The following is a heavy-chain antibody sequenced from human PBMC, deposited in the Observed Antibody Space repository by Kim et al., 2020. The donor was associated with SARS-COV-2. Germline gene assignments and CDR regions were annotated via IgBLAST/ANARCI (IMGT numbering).Heavy chain of an antibody. J-gene: IGHJ4*02. D-gene: IGHD1-1*01. CDR3: ARVNDGKFIDH. V-gene: IGHV3-33*01. Sequence: ADSVKGRFTISRDNSQSPLYLQMVSLSAEDTAIYYCARVNDGKFIDHWGRGILVTVSS.